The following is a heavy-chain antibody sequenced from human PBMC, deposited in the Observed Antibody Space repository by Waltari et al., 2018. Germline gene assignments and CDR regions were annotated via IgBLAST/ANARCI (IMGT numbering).Heavy chain of an antibody. Sequence: QVQLVESGGGVVQPGRSLRLSCAASGFTFSSYGMHWVSQAPGKGLEWVAGISYDGSNKYYADAVKGRFTISRDNSKNTLYLQMNSLRAEDTAVYYCAKEQEVGNDYNEGNDYWGQGTLVTVSS. V-gene: IGHV3-30*18. CDR2: ISYDGSNK. D-gene: IGHD4-4*01. CDR3: AKEQEVGNDYNEGNDY. J-gene: IGHJ4*02. CDR1: GFTFSSYG.